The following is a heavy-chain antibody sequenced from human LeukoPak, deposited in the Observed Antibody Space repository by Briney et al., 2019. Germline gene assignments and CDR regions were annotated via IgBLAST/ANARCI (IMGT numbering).Heavy chain of an antibody. V-gene: IGHV3-48*03. J-gene: IGHJ4*02. CDR3: ARVDDSSGYA. Sequence: PGGSPRLSCAASGFTFSSYEMNWVRQAPGKGLEWVSYISSSGSTIYYADSVKGRFTISRDNAKNSLYLQMNSLRAEDTAVYYCARVDDSSGYAWGQGTLVTVSS. CDR2: ISSSGSTI. D-gene: IGHD3-22*01. CDR1: GFTFSSYE.